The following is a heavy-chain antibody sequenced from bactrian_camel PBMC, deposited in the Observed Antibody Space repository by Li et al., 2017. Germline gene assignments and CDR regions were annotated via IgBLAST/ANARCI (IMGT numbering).Heavy chain of an antibody. CDR2: INPGGTTT. CDR1: GFSFSSAS. Sequence: QVQLVESGGGLVQPGGSLRLSCTASGFSFSSASMYWVRQAPGKGLDWVATINPGGTTTFPATSVQGRFTISKDNAKDILYLQMNSLNSEDTAMYICAAARTRSGSTCYDFGYWGLGTQVTVS. CDR3: AAARTRSGSTCYDFGY. J-gene: IGHJ6*01. D-gene: IGHD1*01. V-gene: IGHV3S1*01.